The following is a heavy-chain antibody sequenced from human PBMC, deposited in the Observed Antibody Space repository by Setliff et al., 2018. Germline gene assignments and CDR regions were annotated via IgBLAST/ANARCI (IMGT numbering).Heavy chain of an antibody. CDR1: GGSVGNSYYY. CDR3: AILGYCSGGSCFGYFDY. V-gene: IGHV4-61*02. CDR2: IYTTWST. J-gene: IGHJ4*02. D-gene: IGHD2-15*01. Sequence: PSETLSLTCTVSGGSVGNSYYYWNWIRQPAGKGLEWIGRIYTTWSTYYNPSLKSRVTISVDTSKNQFSLKLSSVTAADTAVYYCAILGYCSGGSCFGYFDYWGQGTLVTVSS.